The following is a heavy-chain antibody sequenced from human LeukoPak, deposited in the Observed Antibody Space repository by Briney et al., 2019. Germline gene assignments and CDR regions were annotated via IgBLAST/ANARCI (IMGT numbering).Heavy chain of an antibody. CDR3: ARDNGGTAMAYYYYYYMDV. Sequence: ASVKVSCKASGYTFTSYDINWVRQATGQGLEWMGWMNPNSGNTGYAQKFQGRVTMTRNTSISTAYMELSSLRSEDAAVYYCARDNGGTAMAYYYYYYMDVWGKGTTVIISS. J-gene: IGHJ6*03. V-gene: IGHV1-8*01. CDR2: MNPNSGNT. D-gene: IGHD5-18*01. CDR1: GYTFTSYD.